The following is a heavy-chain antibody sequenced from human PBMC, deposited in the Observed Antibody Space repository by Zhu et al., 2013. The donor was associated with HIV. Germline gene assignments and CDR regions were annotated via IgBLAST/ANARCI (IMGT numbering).Heavy chain of an antibody. D-gene: IGHD2-2*02. CDR2: LNPGSGGT. V-gene: IGHV1-2*02. CDR3: ARSGYCSSSTCYRNYFYAIDV. Sequence: QVQLVQSGTEVKMPGASVTVSCKGARYTFTAYYIHWVRQAPGQGLEWMGWLNPGSGGTTFAQKFQGRVTMTRDTSITTAYMELSRLRSDDTAVYYCARSGYCSSSTCYRNYFYAIDVWGQGTTITVSS. CDR1: RYTFTAYY. J-gene: IGHJ6*02.